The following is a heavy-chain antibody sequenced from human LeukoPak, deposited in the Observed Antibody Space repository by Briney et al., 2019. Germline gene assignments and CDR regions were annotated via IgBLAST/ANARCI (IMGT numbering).Heavy chain of an antibody. CDR2: IIPIFGTA. V-gene: IGHV1-69*13. Sequence: SVKVSCKASGYTFTSYYMHWVRQAPGQGLEWMGGIIPIFGTANYAQKFQGRVTVTADESTSTAYMELSSLRSEDTAVYYCARIAGYSYGGTIDYWGQGTLVTVSS. D-gene: IGHD5-18*01. CDR1: GYTFTSYY. J-gene: IGHJ4*02. CDR3: ARIAGYSYGGTIDY.